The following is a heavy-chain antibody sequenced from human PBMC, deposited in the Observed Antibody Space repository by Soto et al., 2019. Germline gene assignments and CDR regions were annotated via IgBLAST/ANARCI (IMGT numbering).Heavy chain of an antibody. CDR1: GGSVSSGSYY. CDR3: ARDDYGGGVDY. Sequence: SETLSLTCTVSGGSVSSGSYYWSWIRQPPGKGLEWIGYIYYSGSTNYNPSLKSRVTISVDTSKNQFSLKLSSVTAADTAVYYCARDDYGGGVDYWGQGTLVTVSS. CDR2: IYYSGST. J-gene: IGHJ4*02. D-gene: IGHD3-16*01. V-gene: IGHV4-61*01.